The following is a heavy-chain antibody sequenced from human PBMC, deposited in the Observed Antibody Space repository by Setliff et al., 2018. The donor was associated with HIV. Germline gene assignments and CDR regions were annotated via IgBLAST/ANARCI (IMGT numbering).Heavy chain of an antibody. J-gene: IGHJ4*02. Sequence: SETLSLTCTVSGGSITSSTYYWGWIRQPSGKGLEWIGTVHYTGNTYHNPSLKSRVTISVEVSKNQISLKLTAVTAADSAVYYCAREGDGIDFWGQGTVVTVSS. CDR2: VHYTGNT. CDR1: GGSITSSTYY. CDR3: AREGDGIDF. V-gene: IGHV4-39*02. D-gene: IGHD2-21*02.